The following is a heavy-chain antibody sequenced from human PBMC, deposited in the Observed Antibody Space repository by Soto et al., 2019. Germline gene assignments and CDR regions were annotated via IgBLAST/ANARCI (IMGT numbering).Heavy chain of an antibody. Sequence: ASVKVSCKASGYSFTSYYLHWVRQAPGQGLEWMGMINPNSTSASYAQKFQGRVTMTRDTSTSTVYMELSTLRSEDTAVYYCARDRDFWTGYEYYYYAVDVWGQGTTVTVSS. V-gene: IGHV1-46*01. CDR2: INPNSTSA. D-gene: IGHD3-3*01. CDR3: ARDRDFWTGYEYYYYAVDV. CDR1: GYSFTSYY. J-gene: IGHJ6*02.